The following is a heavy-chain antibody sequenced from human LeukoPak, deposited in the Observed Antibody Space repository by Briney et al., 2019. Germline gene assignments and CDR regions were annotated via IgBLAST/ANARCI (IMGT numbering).Heavy chain of an antibody. D-gene: IGHD5-18*01. V-gene: IGHV3-9*01. CDR1: GFTLGGYA. J-gene: IGHJ4*02. CDR3: AKGSQGGYSYGSYFDS. CDR2: ISWNSGRI. Sequence: GGSLRLSCAASGFTLGGYAMHWVRQGPGKGLEWVSSISWNSGRIAYSDSVKGRFTISRDDARNSLSLQLSSLTPDDTAFYYCAKGSQGGYSYGSYFDSWGQGTLVTVSS.